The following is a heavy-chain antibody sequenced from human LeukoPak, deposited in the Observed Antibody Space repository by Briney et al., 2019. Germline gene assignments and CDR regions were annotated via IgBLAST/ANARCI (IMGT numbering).Heavy chain of an antibody. J-gene: IGHJ4*02. CDR1: GFTFDDYA. V-gene: IGHV3-43*02. CDR3: AKVHEHSSSWYPIFYDY. CDR2: ISGDGTST. D-gene: IGHD6-13*01. Sequence: GGSLRLSCAASGFTFDDYAMHWVRQAPGKGLEWVSLISGDGTSTYYGDSVKGRFAISRDNSKNSLYPQMNSLRTEDTALYYCAKVHEHSSSWYPIFYDYWGQGTLVTVSS.